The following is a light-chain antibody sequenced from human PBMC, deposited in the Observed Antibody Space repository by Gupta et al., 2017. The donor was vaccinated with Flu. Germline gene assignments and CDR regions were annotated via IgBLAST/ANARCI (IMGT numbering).Light chain of an antibody. CDR3: QHENCYPWT. V-gene: IGKV1-5*03. J-gene: IGKJ1*01. CDR1: QNISNW. Sequence: PSTLSSSVGDSVTITCRARQNISNWLAWYQQKPGIAPKLLIYKASSGESGVPSSFSGSGSRTEFTLTISSRQPEDFANYYCQHENCYPWTFGQGTKVEVK. CDR2: KAS.